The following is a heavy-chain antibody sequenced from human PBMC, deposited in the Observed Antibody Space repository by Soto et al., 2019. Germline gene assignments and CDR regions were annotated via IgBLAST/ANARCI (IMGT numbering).Heavy chain of an antibody. CDR2: ISSSGTII. Sequence: QVQLVESGGGLVKPGGSLRLSCAASGFTFSDYYISWIRQAPGKGLEWVSYISSSGTIIYHADSVKGRFPISRDNAKNSLFLQMNSLRAEDTAVYYCARGKSIFYGMDVWGQGTTVTVSS. D-gene: IGHD2-15*01. CDR1: GFTFSDYY. CDR3: ARGKSIFYGMDV. V-gene: IGHV3-11*01. J-gene: IGHJ6*02.